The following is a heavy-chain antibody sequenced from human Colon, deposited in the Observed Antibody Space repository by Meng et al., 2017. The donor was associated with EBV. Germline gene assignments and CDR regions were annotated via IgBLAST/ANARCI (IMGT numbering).Heavy chain of an antibody. Sequence: QRQESGPTLVKPSETLSLTCTVSGGSISSSSYYWGWIRQPPGKGLEWIGSIYYSGSTYYNPSLKSRVTISVDTSKNQFSLKLSSVTAADTAVYYCASPLGILGIVDLWGRGTLVTVSS. D-gene: IGHD7-27*01. V-gene: IGHV4-39*01. J-gene: IGHJ2*01. CDR1: GGSISSSSYY. CDR2: IYYSGST. CDR3: ASPLGILGIVDL.